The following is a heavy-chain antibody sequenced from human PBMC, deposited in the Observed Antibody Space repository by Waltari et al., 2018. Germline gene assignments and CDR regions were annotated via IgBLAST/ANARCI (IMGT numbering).Heavy chain of an antibody. V-gene: IGHV4-39*07. J-gene: IGHJ4*02. D-gene: IGHD6-6*01. CDR3: ARKEVLYSSSSGQGSRQGEKDY. CDR1: GGSISSSSYY. CDR2: IYYSGST. Sequence: QLQLQESGPGLVKPSETLSLTCTVSGGSISSSSYYWGWIRQPPGKGLEWIGSIYYSGSTYYNPSLKSRVTISVDTSKNQFSLKLSSVTAADTAVYYCARKEVLYSSSSGQGSRQGEKDYWGQGTLVTVSS.